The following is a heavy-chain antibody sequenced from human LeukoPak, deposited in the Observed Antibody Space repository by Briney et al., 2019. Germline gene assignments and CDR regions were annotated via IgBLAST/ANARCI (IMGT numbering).Heavy chain of an antibody. CDR3: AKDVWPYTYYYDTHPLGGGFDS. CDR2: ISWNSATI. CDR1: GFTFDHYA. D-gene: IGHD3-22*01. J-gene: IGHJ4*02. V-gene: IGHV3-9*03. Sequence: GGSLRLSCAAPGFTFDHYAMHWVRQAPGKGLEWVSSISWNSATIGYADSVRGRFTISRDNAKNSLYLQMNSLRAEDMAFYYCAKDVWPYTYYYDTHPLGGGFDSWGQGTLVTVSS.